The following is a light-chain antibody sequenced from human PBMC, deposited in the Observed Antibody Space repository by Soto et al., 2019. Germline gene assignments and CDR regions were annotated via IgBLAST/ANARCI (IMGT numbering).Light chain of an antibody. CDR3: QQYTSYST. CDR1: QSINSW. CDR2: KAS. Sequence: DIQMTQSPSTLSASVGDRVTITCRASQSINSWLAWYQQKPGRAPKLLICKASSLESGVPSRFSGSGSGTEFTLTISSLQPDDFATYYCQQYTSYSTFGQGTKVEIK. J-gene: IGKJ1*01. V-gene: IGKV1-5*03.